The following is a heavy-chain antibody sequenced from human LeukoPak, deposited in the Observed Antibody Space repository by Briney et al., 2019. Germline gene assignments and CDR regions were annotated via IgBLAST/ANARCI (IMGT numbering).Heavy chain of an antibody. D-gene: IGHD3-22*01. CDR3: ARMFYDRRGYYYGYDF. J-gene: IGHJ4*02. CDR2: IDWDDDT. V-gene: IGHV2-70*11. Sequence: SGPALVKPTQTLTLTCAFSGFSLTTGGMCVSWIRQPPGKALEWLARIDWDDDTYYSTSLKTRLTISKDTSKNQVVLTMTNMDPVVTATYYCARMFYDRRGYYYGYDFWGQGTLVTVSS. CDR1: GFSLTTGGMC.